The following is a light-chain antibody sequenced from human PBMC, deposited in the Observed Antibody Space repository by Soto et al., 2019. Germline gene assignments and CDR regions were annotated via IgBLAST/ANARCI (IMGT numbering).Light chain of an antibody. CDR1: NSNIGSNY. CDR2: RND. CDR3: AAWEGSVSGFWV. Sequence: VLTQPPSASEAPGQRVTISCSGSNSNIGSNYVAWYQHLPGTAPKLLIYRNDQRPLGVPDRFSGSKSGTSASLAISGLRSEDEGDYYCAAWEGSVSGFWVFGGGTKLTVL. J-gene: IGLJ3*02. V-gene: IGLV1-47*01.